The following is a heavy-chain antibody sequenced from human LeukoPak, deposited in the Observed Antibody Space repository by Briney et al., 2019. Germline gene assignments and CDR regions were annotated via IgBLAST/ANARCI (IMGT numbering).Heavy chain of an antibody. CDR2: ISAYNGNT. D-gene: IGHD2-15*01. J-gene: IGHJ4*02. CDR1: GYTFTSYG. Sequence: ASVKVSCKASGYTFTSYGISWVRQAPGQGLEWMGWISAYNGNTNYAQKLQGRVTITTDESTSTAYMELSSLRSEDTAVYYCARDPELGYCSGGSCYSPGYFDYWGQGTLVTVSS. V-gene: IGHV1-18*01. CDR3: ARDPELGYCSGGSCYSPGYFDY.